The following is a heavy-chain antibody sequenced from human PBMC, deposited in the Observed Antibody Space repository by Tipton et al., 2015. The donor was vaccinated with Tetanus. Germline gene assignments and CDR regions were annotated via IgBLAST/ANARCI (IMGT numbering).Heavy chain of an antibody. J-gene: IGHJ4*02. Sequence: TLSLTCTVSGGSMNNNYWNWIRQPPGKGLEWIGYVYYSGSTNYNPSLKSRVTISVDTSKNQFSLKLSSVTAADTAVYYCARGTGDYWGQGTLVTVSS. V-gene: IGHV4-59*01. D-gene: IGHD1-14*01. CDR2: VYYSGST. CDR1: GGSMNNNY. CDR3: ARGTGDY.